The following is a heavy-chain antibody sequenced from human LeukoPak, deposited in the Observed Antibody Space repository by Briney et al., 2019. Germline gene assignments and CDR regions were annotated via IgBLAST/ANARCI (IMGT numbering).Heavy chain of an antibody. D-gene: IGHD3-10*01. CDR1: GFTFSSYG. CDR2: IRYDGSNK. J-gene: IGHJ4*02. Sequence: GGSLRLSCAASGFTFSSYGMHWVRQAPGKGLEWVAFIRYDGSNKYYADSVKGRFTISRDNSKNTLYLQMNSLRAEDTAVYYCAKSPTFYYASGSYQDYWGQGTLVTVSS. CDR3: AKSPTFYYASGSYQDY. V-gene: IGHV3-30*02.